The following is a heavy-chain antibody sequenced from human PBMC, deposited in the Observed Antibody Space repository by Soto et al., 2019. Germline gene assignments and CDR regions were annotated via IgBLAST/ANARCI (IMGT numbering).Heavy chain of an antibody. D-gene: IGHD1-26*01. CDR3: AREGPFYFDRPYYFGH. CDR1: GYIFISYG. V-gene: IGHV1-18*01. J-gene: IGHJ4*02. CDR2: VSGYNGNT. Sequence: QVQMAQSGAEVKKPGASVKVSCKTSGYIFISYGISWVRQAPGQGLEWMGWVSGYNGNTNYAQNLQGRVTMTTDTATSTAYMELRSVTSDDTADYYCAREGPFYFDRPYYFGHWGQGTVVTVSS.